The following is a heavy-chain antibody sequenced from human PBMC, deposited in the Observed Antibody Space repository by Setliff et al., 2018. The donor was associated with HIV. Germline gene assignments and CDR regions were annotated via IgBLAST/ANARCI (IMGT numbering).Heavy chain of an antibody. CDR1: GYIFIDYY. CDR3: ARDPGEGGGGFLEWTIGYYYYMDV. CDR2: INPRGGST. J-gene: IGHJ6*03. Sequence: ASVKVSCKASGYIFIDYYMHWVRQAPGQGLEWMGMINPRGGSTSYAQNFQGRVTMTRDTSTHTVYMELSSLRSEDTAVYYCARDPGEGGGGFLEWTIGYYYYMDVWGKGTTVT. D-gene: IGHD3-3*01. V-gene: IGHV1-46*01.